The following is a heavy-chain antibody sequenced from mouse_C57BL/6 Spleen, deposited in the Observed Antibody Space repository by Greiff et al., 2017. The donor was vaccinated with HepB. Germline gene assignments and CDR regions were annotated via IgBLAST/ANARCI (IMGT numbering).Heavy chain of an antibody. D-gene: IGHD3-1*01. V-gene: IGHV1-62-2*01. Sequence: QVQLQQSGAELVKPGASVKLSCKASGYTFTEYTIHWVKQSSGQGLEWIGWFYPGSGSIKYNEKFKDKATLTADKSSSTVYMELSRLKSADSAVYFCARYDEGLFPQHAMDYWGQGTSVTVSS. CDR1: GYTFTEYT. CDR2: FYPGSGSI. J-gene: IGHJ4*01. CDR3: ARYDEGLFPQHAMDY.